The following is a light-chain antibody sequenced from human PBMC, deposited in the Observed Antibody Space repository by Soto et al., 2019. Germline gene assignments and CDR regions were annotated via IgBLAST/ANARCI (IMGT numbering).Light chain of an antibody. Sequence: DIQMTQSPSSLSASVGDRVTITCRTSQRINTFLNWYQQKPGNAPKLLIYGASTLHREVPSRFSGSGSGTDFTLTITNVHSEDFATYFCQQSYHNPRTFGQGTTLEI. J-gene: IGKJ2*01. CDR1: QRINTF. CDR3: QQSYHNPRT. CDR2: GAS. V-gene: IGKV1-39*01.